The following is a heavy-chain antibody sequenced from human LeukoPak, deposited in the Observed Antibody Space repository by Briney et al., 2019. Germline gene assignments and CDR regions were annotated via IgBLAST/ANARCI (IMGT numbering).Heavy chain of an antibody. J-gene: IGHJ6*02. CDR3: ARDGVLYGMDV. V-gene: IGHV3-21*01. Sequence: GGSLRLSCAASEFTFSSYSMNWVRQAPGKGLEWVSSITSSSSYIYYADSVKGRFTIPRDNAKNSLFLQMNSLRAEDTAVYYCARDGVLYGMDVWGQGTTVTVSS. CDR1: EFTFSSYS. D-gene: IGHD3-3*01. CDR2: ITSSSSYI.